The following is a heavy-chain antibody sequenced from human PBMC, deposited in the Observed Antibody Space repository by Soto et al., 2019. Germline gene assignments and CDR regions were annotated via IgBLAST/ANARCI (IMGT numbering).Heavy chain of an antibody. D-gene: IGHD2-2*01. CDR2: INAGNGNT. Sequence: ASVKVSCKASGYTFTSYAMHWVRQAPGQRLEWMGWINAGNGNTKYSQKFQGRVTITRDTSASTAYMELSSLRSEDTAVYCCARSVVVPAAMDPKDNWFDPWGQGTLVTVSS. J-gene: IGHJ5*02. V-gene: IGHV1-3*01. CDR1: GYTFTSYA. CDR3: ARSVVVPAAMDPKDNWFDP.